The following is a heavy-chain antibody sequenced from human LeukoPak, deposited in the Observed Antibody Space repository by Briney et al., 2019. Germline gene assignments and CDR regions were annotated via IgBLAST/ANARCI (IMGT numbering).Heavy chain of an antibody. CDR3: ARARAFPLYYFDY. CDR2: INHSGST. Sequence: SETLSLTCAVYGGSFNGYYWSWIRQPPGKGLEWIGEINHSGSTNYNPSLKSRVTISVDTSKNQFSLKLSSVTAADTAVYYCARARAFPLYYFDYWGQGTLVTVSS. V-gene: IGHV4-34*01. D-gene: IGHD2/OR15-2a*01. CDR1: GGSFNGYY. J-gene: IGHJ4*02.